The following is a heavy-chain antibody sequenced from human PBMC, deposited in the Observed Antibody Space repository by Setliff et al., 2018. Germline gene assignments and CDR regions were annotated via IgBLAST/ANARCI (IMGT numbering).Heavy chain of an antibody. V-gene: IGHV4-39*07. D-gene: IGHD6-19*01. CDR3: ARVSQYSSGWYYYYYGMDV. CDR2: IYYSGST. Sequence: NPSETLSLTWTVSGGSISSSSYYWGWIRQPPGKGLEWIGSIYYSGSTYYNPSLKSRVTISVDTSKNQFSLKLSSVTAADTAVYYCARVSQYSSGWYYYYYGMDVWGQGTTVTVSS. CDR1: GGSISSSSYY. J-gene: IGHJ6*02.